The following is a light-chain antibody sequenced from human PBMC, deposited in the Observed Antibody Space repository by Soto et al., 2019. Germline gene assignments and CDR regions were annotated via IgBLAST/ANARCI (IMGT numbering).Light chain of an antibody. CDR3: QQRRTWPPFS. J-gene: IGKJ3*01. Sequence: EIVLTQSPATLSLSLGERATLSCRASQSIGSYLAWYQHKLGHPPRLLIYDASNRATGIAVRFSGSGSGTDFTLTISSLEPEDFAVYYCQQRRTWPPFSFGPGTKVDIK. V-gene: IGKV3-11*01. CDR2: DAS. CDR1: QSIGSY.